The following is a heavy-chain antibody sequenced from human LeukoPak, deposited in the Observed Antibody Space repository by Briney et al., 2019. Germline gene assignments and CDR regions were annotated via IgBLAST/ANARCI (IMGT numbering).Heavy chain of an antibody. D-gene: IGHD6-19*01. J-gene: IGHJ4*02. Sequence: PGRSLRLSCTVSGFTFGDYLMNWFRQAPGKGLEWVGFIRSKAYGGTPEYAASVRGRFTISRDDSKSIAHLQMNSLKTEDTAVYYCGSGSGWYSPDYWGQGTLVTVSS. CDR2: IRSKAYGGTP. CDR3: GSGSGWYSPDY. V-gene: IGHV3-49*03. CDR1: GFTFGDYL.